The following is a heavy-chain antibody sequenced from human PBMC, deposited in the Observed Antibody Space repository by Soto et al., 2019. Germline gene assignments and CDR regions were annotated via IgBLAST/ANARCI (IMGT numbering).Heavy chain of an antibody. D-gene: IGHD4-17*01. CDR1: GGSISSGGYY. Sequence: LSLTCTVSGGSISSGGYYWSWIRQHPGKGLEWIGYIYYSGSTYYNPSLKSRVTISVDTSKNQFSLKLSSVTAADTAVYYCARASPRDYGDHDYWRQGTLVTVSS. CDR2: IYYSGST. CDR3: ARASPRDYGDHDY. V-gene: IGHV4-31*03. J-gene: IGHJ4*02.